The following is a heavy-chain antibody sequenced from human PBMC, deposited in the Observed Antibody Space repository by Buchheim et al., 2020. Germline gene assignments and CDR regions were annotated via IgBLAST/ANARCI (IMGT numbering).Heavy chain of an antibody. V-gene: IGHV3-33*08. Sequence: VQLLESGGGLVQPGGSLRLSCAASGFTFSSYAMSWVRQAPGKGLEWVAVIWYDGSNKYYADSVKGRFTISRDNSKNTLYLQMNSLRAEDTAVYYCARGKGPDILTGYYRGPFGYWGQGTL. J-gene: IGHJ4*02. CDR1: GFTFSSYA. CDR2: IWYDGSNK. D-gene: IGHD3-9*01. CDR3: ARGKGPDILTGYYRGPFGY.